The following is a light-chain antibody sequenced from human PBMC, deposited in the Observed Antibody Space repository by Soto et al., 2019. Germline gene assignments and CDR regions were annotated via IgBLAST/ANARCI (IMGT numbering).Light chain of an antibody. Sequence: IDLTHSPSTLSTSVWYRSTLSFGASQTFRGLLDWYQQKPGQAPRLLIFGASSRATGIPARFSGSGSGTDFSLTIGSLQPEDFSAYYCQHYDNTPVTFGQGTRVEI. CDR3: QHYDNTPVT. J-gene: IGKJ5*01. V-gene: IGKV3-11*01. CDR1: QTFRGL. CDR2: GAS.